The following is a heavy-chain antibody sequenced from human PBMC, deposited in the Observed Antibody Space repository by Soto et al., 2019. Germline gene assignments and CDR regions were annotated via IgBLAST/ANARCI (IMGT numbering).Heavy chain of an antibody. CDR1: GGSISSYY. CDR2: IFYSGST. D-gene: IGHD6-13*01. J-gene: IGHJ4*02. V-gene: IGHV4-59*08. CDR3: ARRYSSSSDY. Sequence: SSETLSLTCTFSGGSISSYYWSLFRQPPGKGLEWIGYIFYSGSTNYNPSLKSRVTISVDTSKNQFSLKLSSVTAADTAVYYCARRYSSSSDYWGQGTLVTVSS.